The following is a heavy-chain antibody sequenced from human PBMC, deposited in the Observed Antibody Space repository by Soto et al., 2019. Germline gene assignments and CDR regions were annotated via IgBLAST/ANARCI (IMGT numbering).Heavy chain of an antibody. V-gene: IGHV3-53*02. J-gene: IGHJ4*02. Sequence: VQLVESGGGLIQAGGSLRLSCAVSGFTVSNNFMMWVRQAPGKGLEWVSLIYSGGSISYADSVKRRFTISRDGSMNMLYLKMNSLSAEDTAVYYCARDGNGQRGSPHWGQGTLVTVSS. D-gene: IGHD3-16*01. CDR3: ARDGNGQRGSPH. CDR2: IYSGGSI. CDR1: GFTVSNNF.